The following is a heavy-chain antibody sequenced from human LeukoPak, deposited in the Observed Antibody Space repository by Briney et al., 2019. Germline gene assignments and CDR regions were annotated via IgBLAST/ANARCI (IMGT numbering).Heavy chain of an antibody. CDR2: INQGENEK. V-gene: IGHV3-7*03. J-gene: IGHJ4*02. CDR1: GFTFSSYA. Sequence: QTGGSLRLSCAASGFTFSSYAMSWVRQAPGKGLEWVANINQGENEKYYVDSVRGRFTISRDNTNSSVNLQMNSLRAEDTAVYYCARERDGRYFDYWGQGILVTVSS. CDR3: ARERDGRYFDY.